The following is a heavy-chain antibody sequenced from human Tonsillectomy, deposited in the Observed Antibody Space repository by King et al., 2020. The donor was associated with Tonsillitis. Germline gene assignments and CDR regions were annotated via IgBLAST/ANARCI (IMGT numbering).Heavy chain of an antibody. CDR2: MHTSGTT. V-gene: IGHV4-61*02. J-gene: IGHJ6*03. CDR1: GCSIRGGSFY. CDR3: ARARYSNFAANYYYVDV. D-gene: IGHD4-11*01. Sequence: QLQESGPGLVKPSQTLSLSCTVSGCSIRGGSFYWTWIRQPAGKGLECIGRMHTSGTTNYSPSLRSRVTMSIDTSKSQFSLNLTSVTAADTAVYYCARARYSNFAANYYYVDVWGKGTTVTVSS.